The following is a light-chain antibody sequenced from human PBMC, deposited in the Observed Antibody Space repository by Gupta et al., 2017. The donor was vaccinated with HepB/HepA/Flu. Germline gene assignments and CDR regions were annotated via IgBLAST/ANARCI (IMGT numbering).Light chain of an antibody. CDR3: QQGHSTRT. V-gene: IGKV1-39*01. Sequence: DIQMTQSPSSLSASVGDRVTITCRTSQNIDNYLNWYQQKPGKAPKLLIYTSSTLQRGVTSRFSGNGYGKDFTRSSNGLQHEDCANYYGQQGHSTRTFGPGTTVE. CDR1: QNIDNY. CDR2: TSS. J-gene: IGKJ1*01.